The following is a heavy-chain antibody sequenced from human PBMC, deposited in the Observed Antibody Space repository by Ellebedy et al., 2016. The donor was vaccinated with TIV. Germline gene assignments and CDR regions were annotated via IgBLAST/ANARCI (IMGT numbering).Heavy chain of an antibody. Sequence: AASVKVSCKASGYTFTSYYMHWVRQAPGQGLEWMGIINPSGGSTSYAQKLQGRVTMTRDTSTSTVYMELSSLRSEDTAVYYCARGNGQLSTLVDFVPTPPGGGMDVWGQGTTITVSS. D-gene: IGHD3/OR15-3a*01. J-gene: IGHJ6*02. CDR3: ARGNGQLSTLVDFVPTPPGGGMDV. V-gene: IGHV1-46*04. CDR1: GYTFTSYY. CDR2: INPSGGST.